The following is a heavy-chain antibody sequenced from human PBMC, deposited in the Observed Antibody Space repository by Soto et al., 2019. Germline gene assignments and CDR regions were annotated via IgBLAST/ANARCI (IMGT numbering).Heavy chain of an antibody. D-gene: IGHD3-16*02. CDR3: AKVGGTSDQRGSYRPFDY. Sequence: GGSLRLSCAASGFTFSSYAMSWVRQAPGKGLEWVSAISGSGGSTYYADSVKGRFTISRDNAKNTLYLQMNSLRAEDTAVYYCAKVGGTSDQRGSYRPFDYWGQGTLVTVSS. V-gene: IGHV3-23*01. CDR1: GFTFSSYA. CDR2: ISGSGGST. J-gene: IGHJ4*02.